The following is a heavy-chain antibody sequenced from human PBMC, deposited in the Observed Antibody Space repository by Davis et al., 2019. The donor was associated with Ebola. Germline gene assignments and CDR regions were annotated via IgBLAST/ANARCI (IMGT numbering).Heavy chain of an antibody. CDR2: IGTAGDT. CDR3: ARAGYSSSRRHYYYYGMDV. D-gene: IGHD6-13*01. V-gene: IGHV3-13*01. CDR1: GFTFSSYD. J-gene: IGHJ6*02. Sequence: GESLKISCAASGFTFSSYDMHWVRQATGKGLEWVSAIGTAGDTYYPGSVKGRFTISRENAKNSLYLQMNSLRAGDTAVYYCARAGYSSSRRHYYYYGMDVWGQGTTVTVSS.